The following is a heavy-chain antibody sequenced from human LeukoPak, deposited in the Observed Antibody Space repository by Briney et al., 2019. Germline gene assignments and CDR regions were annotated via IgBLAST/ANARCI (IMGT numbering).Heavy chain of an antibody. V-gene: IGHV3-30-3*01. J-gene: IGHJ4*02. D-gene: IGHD6-6*01. CDR3: ARDGGSSSFNFDY. Sequence: GGSLRLSCAASGFTFSSYAMHWVRQAPGKGLEWVAVISYDGSNKYYADSVKGRFTISRDNSKNTLYLRMNSLRAEDTAVYYCARDGGSSSFNFDYWGQGTLVTVSS. CDR2: ISYDGSNK. CDR1: GFTFSSYA.